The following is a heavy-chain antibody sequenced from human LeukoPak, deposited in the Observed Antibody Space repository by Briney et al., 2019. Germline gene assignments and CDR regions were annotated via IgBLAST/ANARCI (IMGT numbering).Heavy chain of an antibody. V-gene: IGHV1-2*02. CDR1: GYTFTDYY. D-gene: IGHD3-16*01. J-gene: IGHJ4*02. Sequence: GASVKVSCKASGYTFTDYYMHWVRQAPGQGLEWMGWINPNSGGTNYAQKFQGRVTMTRDTSISTAYMELSRLRSDDTVVYYCARITGTTFGFSDYWGQGTLVTVSS. CDR2: INPNSGGT. CDR3: ARITGTTFGFSDY.